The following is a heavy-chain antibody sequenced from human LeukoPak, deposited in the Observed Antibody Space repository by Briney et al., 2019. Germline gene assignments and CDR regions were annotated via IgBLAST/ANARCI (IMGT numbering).Heavy chain of an antibody. Sequence: SETLSLTCTVSGGSISSYYWSWIRQPPGKGLEWIGYIYYSGSTNYNPSLKSRVTISVDTSKNQFSLKLSSVTAADTAVYYCARSSPTDYYYYMDVWGKGTTVTISS. CDR2: IYYSGST. J-gene: IGHJ6*03. V-gene: IGHV4-59*01. CDR1: GGSISSYY. CDR3: ARSSPTDYYYYMDV.